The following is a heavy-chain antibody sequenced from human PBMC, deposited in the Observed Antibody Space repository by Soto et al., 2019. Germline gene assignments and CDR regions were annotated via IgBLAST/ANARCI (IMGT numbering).Heavy chain of an antibody. Sequence: EVQLVESGGGLVQPGGSLRLSCSVSGFTFSSYWMHWVRQVPGKGLEWVSRINPDGSSRSYADSVEGRFTISRDNAKNTLYLQMNSLRVEDTAGYFCARLLAVAGSNYWGQGTLVTVSS. CDR2: INPDGSSR. CDR1: GFTFSSYW. CDR3: ARLLAVAGSNY. D-gene: IGHD6-19*01. J-gene: IGHJ4*02. V-gene: IGHV3-74*01.